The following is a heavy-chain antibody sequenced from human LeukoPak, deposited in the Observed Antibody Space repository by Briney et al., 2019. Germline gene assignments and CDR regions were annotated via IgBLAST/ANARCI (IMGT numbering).Heavy chain of an antibody. J-gene: IGHJ3*02. V-gene: IGHV3-33*01. CDR2: IWYDGNNK. Sequence: PGGSLRLSCAASGFTFSSYGMHWVRQALGEGLGWVAVIWYDGNNKYYADSVKGRFTISRNNYKNTSYLQMNSMRVEDTAVYYCERDRPNAFDIWGQGTMVTVSS. CDR1: GFTFSSYG. CDR3: ERDRPNAFDI.